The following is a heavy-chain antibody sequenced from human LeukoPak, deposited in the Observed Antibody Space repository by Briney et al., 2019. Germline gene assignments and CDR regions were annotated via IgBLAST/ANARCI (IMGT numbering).Heavy chain of an antibody. CDR3: ARRGSQLNFDY. CDR2: INPNGGST. J-gene: IGHJ4*02. D-gene: IGHD5-18*01. Sequence: ASVKVSCKASGYTFTSYYMHWVRQAPGQGLEWMGIINPNGGSTSYAQKFQGRVTMTRDTSTSTVYMDLSSLRSVDTAVYYCARRGSQLNFDYWGQGTLVIVSS. V-gene: IGHV1-46*01. CDR1: GYTFTSYY.